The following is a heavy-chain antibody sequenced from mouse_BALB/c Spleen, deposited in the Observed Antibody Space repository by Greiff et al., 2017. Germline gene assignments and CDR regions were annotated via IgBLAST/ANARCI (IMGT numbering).Heavy chain of an antibody. D-gene: IGHD1-2*01. Sequence: EVKVVESGGGLVQPGGSRKLSCAASGFTFSSFGMHWVRQAPEKGLEWVAYISSGSSTIYYADTVKGRFTISRDNPKNTLFLQMTSLRSEDTAMYYCASSPYGPFAYWGQGTLVTVSA. J-gene: IGHJ3*01. V-gene: IGHV5-17*02. CDR3: ASSPYGPFAY. CDR1: GFTFSSFG. CDR2: ISSGSSTI.